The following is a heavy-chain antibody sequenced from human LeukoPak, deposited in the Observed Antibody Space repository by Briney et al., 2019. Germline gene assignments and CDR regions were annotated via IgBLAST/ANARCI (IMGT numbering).Heavy chain of an antibody. Sequence: ASLTVSCKASGYTFTHFYIHWVRQAPGQGLEWLGWIDPNNGDIDYAQKFQGRVTMTRDTSMDTAYMQVTGLRYDDTAVYYCAANVETGRGDFDIWGQGTLVTVSS. CDR2: IDPNNGDI. J-gene: IGHJ3*02. CDR3: AANVETGRGDFDI. CDR1: GYTFTHFY. D-gene: IGHD1-14*01. V-gene: IGHV1-2*02.